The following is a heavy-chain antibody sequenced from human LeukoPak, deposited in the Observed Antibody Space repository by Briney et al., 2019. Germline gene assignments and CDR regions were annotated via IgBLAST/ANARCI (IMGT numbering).Heavy chain of an antibody. D-gene: IGHD3-3*01. CDR2: INPNSGGT. Sequence: ASVKVSCKVSGYTITGYYMHWVRQAPGQGLEWMGRINPNSGGTNYAQKFQGRVTMTRDTSISTAYMELSRLRSDDTAVYYCATFGVVTNSIYYYYGMDVWGQGTTVTVSS. V-gene: IGHV1-2*06. J-gene: IGHJ6*02. CDR1: GYTITGYY. CDR3: ATFGVVTNSIYYYYGMDV.